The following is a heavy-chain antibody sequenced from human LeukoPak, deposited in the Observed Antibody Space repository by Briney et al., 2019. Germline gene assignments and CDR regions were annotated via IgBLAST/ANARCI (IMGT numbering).Heavy chain of an antibody. Sequence: ASETLSLTCTVSGGSISSYYWSWIRQPPGKGLEWIGYIYYSGSTNYNPSLKSRVTISVDTSKNQFSLKLSSVTAADTAVYYCARDRLGYSSSWYPDYMDVWGKGTTVTVSS. CDR3: ARDRLGYSSSWYPDYMDV. V-gene: IGHV4-59*01. D-gene: IGHD6-13*01. J-gene: IGHJ6*03. CDR2: IYYSGST. CDR1: GGSISSYY.